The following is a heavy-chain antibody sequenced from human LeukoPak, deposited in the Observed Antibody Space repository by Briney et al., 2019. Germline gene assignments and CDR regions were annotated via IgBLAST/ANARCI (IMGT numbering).Heavy chain of an antibody. J-gene: IGHJ4*02. Sequence: ASVKVSCKASGYTFTGYYMHWVRQAPGQGLEWMGWINPNSGGTNYAQKFQGWVTMTRDTSISTAYMELSRLRSDDTAVYYCARDASITMVRGVMGPQYYSDYWGQGTLVTVSS. CDR3: ARDASITMVRGVMGPQYYSDY. CDR1: GYTFTGYY. D-gene: IGHD3-10*01. V-gene: IGHV1-2*04. CDR2: INPNSGGT.